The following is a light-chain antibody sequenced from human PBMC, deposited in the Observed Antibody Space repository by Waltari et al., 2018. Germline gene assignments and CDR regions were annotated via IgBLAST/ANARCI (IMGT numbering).Light chain of an antibody. Sequence: QSVLTQPPSVSGAPGQRVTISCTGSSPNIGAGYDVHWYQPLPGTAPKLLIYGNSNRPSGVPDRFSGSKSGTSASLAITGLQAEDEADYYCQSYDSSLSALVVFGGGTKLTVL. CDR2: GNS. J-gene: IGLJ2*01. V-gene: IGLV1-40*01. CDR3: QSYDSSLSALVV. CDR1: SPNIGAGYD.